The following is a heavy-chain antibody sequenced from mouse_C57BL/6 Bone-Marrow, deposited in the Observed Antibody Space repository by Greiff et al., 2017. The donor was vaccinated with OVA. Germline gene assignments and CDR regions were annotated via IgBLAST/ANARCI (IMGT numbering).Heavy chain of an antibody. D-gene: IGHD2-10*02. J-gene: IGHJ4*01. CDR3: VRGGVWYYAMDY. V-gene: IGHV10-1*01. CDR2: IRSKSNNYAT. Sequence: EVKLMESGGGLVQPTGSLKLSCAASGFSFNTYAMNWVRQAPGKGLEWVARIRSKSNNYATYYADSVKDRFTISRDDSESMLYLQMNNLKTEDTAMYYCVRGGVWYYAMDYWGQGTSVTVSS. CDR1: GFSFNTYA.